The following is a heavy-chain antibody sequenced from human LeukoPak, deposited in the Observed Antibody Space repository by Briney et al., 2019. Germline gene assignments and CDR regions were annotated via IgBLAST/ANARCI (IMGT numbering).Heavy chain of an antibody. Sequence: GASVKVSCKASGYTFTSYYMHWVRQAPGQGLEWMGIINPSGGGTSYAQKFQGRVTMTRDMSTSTVYMELSSLRSEDAAVYYCATAKYSSGWYGAFDIWGQGTMVTVSS. D-gene: IGHD6-19*01. CDR2: INPSGGGT. J-gene: IGHJ3*02. CDR3: ATAKYSSGWYGAFDI. CDR1: GYTFTSYY. V-gene: IGHV1-46*01.